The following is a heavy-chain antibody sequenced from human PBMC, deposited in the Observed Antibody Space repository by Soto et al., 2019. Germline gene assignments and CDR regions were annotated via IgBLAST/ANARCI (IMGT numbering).Heavy chain of an antibody. CDR3: ARGSGDIVVVPAARNWFDP. CDR1: GGSFSGYY. V-gene: IGHV4-34*01. CDR2: INHSGST. J-gene: IGHJ5*02. Sequence: PSETLSLTCAVYGGSFSGYYWSWIRQPPGKGLEWIGEINHSGSTNYNPSLKSRVTISVDTSKNQFSLKLSSVTAADTAVYYCARGSGDIVVVPAARNWFDPWGQGTLVTVSS. D-gene: IGHD2-2*01.